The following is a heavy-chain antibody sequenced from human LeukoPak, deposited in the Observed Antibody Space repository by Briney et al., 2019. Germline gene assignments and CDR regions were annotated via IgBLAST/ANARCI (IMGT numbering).Heavy chain of an antibody. V-gene: IGHV3-74*01. CDR2: INSDGSST. CDR3: ARAKSRNDAFDI. CDR1: GFTFSDHY. J-gene: IGHJ3*02. Sequence: GGSLRLSCAASGFTFSDHYMDWVRQAPGKGLVWVSRINSDGSSTSYADSVKGRFTISRDNAKNTLYLQMNSLRAEDTAVYYCARAKSRNDAFDIWGQGTVVTVSS.